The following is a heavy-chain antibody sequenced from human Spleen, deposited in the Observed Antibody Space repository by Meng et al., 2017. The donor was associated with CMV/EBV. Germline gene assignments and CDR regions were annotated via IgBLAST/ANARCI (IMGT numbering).Heavy chain of an antibody. Sequence: SETLSLTCTVSGGSISSSSYYWGWIRQPPGKGLEWIGSIYYSGSTYYNPSLRSRVTISVDTSKNQFSLKLSSVTAADTAVYYCARGGAYTSSWFDSWGQGTLVTVSS. D-gene: IGHD6-13*01. CDR3: ARGGAYTSSWFDS. V-gene: IGHV4-39*07. CDR2: IYYSGST. CDR1: GGSISSSSYY. J-gene: IGHJ5*01.